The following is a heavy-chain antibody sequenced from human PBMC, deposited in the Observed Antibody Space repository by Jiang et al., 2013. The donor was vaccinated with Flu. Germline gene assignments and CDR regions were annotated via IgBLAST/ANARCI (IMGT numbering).Heavy chain of an antibody. CDR2: TIPIFDVV. CDR3: AGGLYSGSRLVHYYYAMDV. D-gene: IGHD1-26*01. V-gene: IGHV1-69*17. J-gene: IGHJ6*02. Sequence: GAEVKKPGSSVKVSCQASGGSFNVYAITWVRQSPGQGLEWMGGTIPIFDVVNIAQKFQGRVTITADPSTNTAFMELRSLRSEDTAIYYCAGGLYSGSRLVHYYYAMDVWGQGTTVTVSS. CDR1: GGSFNVYA.